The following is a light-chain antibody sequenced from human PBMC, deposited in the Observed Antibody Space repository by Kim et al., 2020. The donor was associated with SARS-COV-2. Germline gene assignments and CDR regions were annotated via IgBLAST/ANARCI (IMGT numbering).Light chain of an antibody. V-gene: IGKV3-20*01. J-gene: IGKJ4*01. Sequence: EIVLTQSPGTLSLSPGERATLSCRASQSVSSSYLAWYQQKPGQAPRLLIYGASSRATGIPDRFSGSGSGTDFTLTISRLEPEDFAVNYCQQYGSSPITFGGGTKVDIK. CDR3: QQYGSSPIT. CDR1: QSVSSSY. CDR2: GAS.